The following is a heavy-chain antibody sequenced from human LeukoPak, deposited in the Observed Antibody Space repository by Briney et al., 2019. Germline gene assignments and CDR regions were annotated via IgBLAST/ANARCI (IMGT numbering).Heavy chain of an antibody. J-gene: IGHJ4*02. CDR1: GFTFSSYS. CDR2: ISSSSSYI. Sequence: GGSLRLSCAASGFTFSSYSMNWVHQAPGKGLEWVSSISSSSSYIYYADSVKGRFTISRDNAKNSLYLQMNSLRAEDTAVYYCAGSYYGSGSYYKPLGYWGQGTLVTVSS. V-gene: IGHV3-21*01. D-gene: IGHD3-10*01. CDR3: AGSYYGSGSYYKPLGY.